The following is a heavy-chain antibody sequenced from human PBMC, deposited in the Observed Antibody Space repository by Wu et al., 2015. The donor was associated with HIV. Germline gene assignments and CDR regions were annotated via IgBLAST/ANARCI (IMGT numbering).Heavy chain of an antibody. Sequence: QVQLVQSGAEVKKPGASVKVSCKASGYTFTRYYMHWVRQAPGQGLEWMGIINPSGGSTSYAQKFQGRVTMTRDTSTSTFYMEVSSLRAEDTAVYYCARGPPXVRGVYNWFDPWGQGTLVTVSS. J-gene: IGHJ5*02. CDR2: INPSGGST. CDR3: ARGPPXVRGVYNWFDP. CDR1: GYTFTRYY. V-gene: IGHV1-46*01. D-gene: IGHD3-10*01.